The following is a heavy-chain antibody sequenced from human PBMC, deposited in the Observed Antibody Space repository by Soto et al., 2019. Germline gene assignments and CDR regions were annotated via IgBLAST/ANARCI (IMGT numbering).Heavy chain of an antibody. V-gene: IGHV4-59*01. D-gene: IGHD4-17*01. CDR2: IYYSGST. CDR3: ARHDGGSLLFDY. J-gene: IGHJ4*02. CDR1: DGSISSYY. Sequence: SETLSLTCTVSDGSISSYYWNWIRQPPGKGLEWIGYIYYSGSTNYNPSLKSRVTISVDTSKNQFSLKLSSVTAADTAVYYCARHDGGSLLFDYWGQGTLVTVSS.